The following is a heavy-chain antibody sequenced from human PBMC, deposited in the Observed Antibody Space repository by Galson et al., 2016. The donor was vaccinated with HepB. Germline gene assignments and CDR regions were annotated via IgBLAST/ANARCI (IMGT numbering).Heavy chain of an antibody. CDR2: IIPMYATV. CDR1: GDTFTSYA. Sequence: SVKVSCKASGDTFTSYAISWVRQAPGQGPEWMGVIIPMYATVDHAQKFQGRATITADDSTNIAYMELSSLTSEDPAVYYCVRGVFYTVGGQAYSGSFEDWDQGTLVTVSS. D-gene: IGHD2-8*02. CDR3: VRGVFYTVGGQAYSGSFED. V-gene: IGHV1-69*13. J-gene: IGHJ4*02.